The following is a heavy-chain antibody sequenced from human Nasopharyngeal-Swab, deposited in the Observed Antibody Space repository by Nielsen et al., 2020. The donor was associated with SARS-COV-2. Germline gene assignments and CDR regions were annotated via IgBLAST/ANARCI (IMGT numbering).Heavy chain of an antibody. CDR3: ARDGTTSQTSYYYYGMDV. CDR2: INPSGGST. J-gene: IGHJ6*02. Sequence: ASVKVSCKASGYTFTSYYMHWVRQAPGQGLEWMGIINPSGGSTSYAQKFQGRVTMTRDTSTSTAYMELSSLRSEDTAVYYCARDGTTSQTSYYYYGMDVWGQGTTVTVSS. V-gene: IGHV1-46*01. CDR1: GYTFTSYY. D-gene: IGHD4-17*01.